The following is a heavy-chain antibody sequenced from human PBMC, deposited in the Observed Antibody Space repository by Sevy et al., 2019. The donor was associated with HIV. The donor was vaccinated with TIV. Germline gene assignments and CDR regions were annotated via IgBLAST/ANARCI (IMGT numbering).Heavy chain of an antibody. D-gene: IGHD2-15*01. V-gene: IGHV4-30-2*01. CDR3: ARDGGTLTTPAFFDY. Sequence: SENLSLTCTVSGGSISSGAYSWNWIRQPPGKGLEWIGYIFHTGNTYYNASLKSRVTISVDTSKNQFSLKMTSVTAADTAVYYCARDGGTLTTPAFFDYWGQGSLVTVSS. CDR1: GGSISSGAYS. CDR2: IFHTGNT. J-gene: IGHJ4*02.